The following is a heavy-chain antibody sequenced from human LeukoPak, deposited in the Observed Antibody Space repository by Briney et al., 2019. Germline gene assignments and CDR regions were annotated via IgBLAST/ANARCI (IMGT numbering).Heavy chain of an antibody. CDR3: ARQGLDWLPLFDY. D-gene: IGHD3-9*01. J-gene: IGHJ4*02. Sequence: SETLSLTCTVSGGSISSSSYYWGWIRQPAGKGLEWIGRIYTSGSTNYNPSLKSRVTMSVDTSKNQFSLKLSSVTAADTAVYYCARQGLDWLPLFDYWGQGTLVTVSS. CDR1: GGSISSSSYY. V-gene: IGHV4-61*02. CDR2: IYTSGST.